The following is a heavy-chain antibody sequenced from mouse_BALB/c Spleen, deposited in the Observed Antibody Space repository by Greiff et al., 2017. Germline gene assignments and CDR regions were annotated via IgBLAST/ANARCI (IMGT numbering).Heavy chain of an antibody. CDR2: ISSGSSTI. Sequence: EVQRVESGGGLVQPGGSRKLSCAASGFTFSSFGMHWVRQAPEKGLEWVAYISSGSSTIYYADTVKGRFTISRDNPKNTLFLQMTSLRSEDTAMYYCAREGVITTVVDYYAMDYWGQGTSVTVSS. D-gene: IGHD1-1*01. J-gene: IGHJ4*01. CDR3: AREGVITTVVDYYAMDY. V-gene: IGHV5-17*02. CDR1: GFTFSSFG.